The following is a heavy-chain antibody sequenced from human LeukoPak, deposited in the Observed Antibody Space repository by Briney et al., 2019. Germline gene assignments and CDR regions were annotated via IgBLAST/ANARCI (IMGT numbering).Heavy chain of an antibody. J-gene: IGHJ6*03. V-gene: IGHV4-59*12. D-gene: IGHD5-18*01. CDR2: TYISVRT. CDR3: ARAVFGGYRYVPINLYYNYCMDG. Sequence: SETLSLTCTVSGGFIGSFYWKWIRPPPGKGLEWIGNTYISVRTTYNTSLKSRVTIAVDTSTTQFSMKLTSLNAADTAVYYCARAVFGGYRYVPINLYYNYCMDGWGKGTTVTVSS. CDR1: GGFIGSFY.